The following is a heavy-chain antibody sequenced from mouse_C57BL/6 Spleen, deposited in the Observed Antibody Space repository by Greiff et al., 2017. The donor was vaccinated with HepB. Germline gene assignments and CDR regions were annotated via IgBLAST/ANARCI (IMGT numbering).Heavy chain of an antibody. V-gene: IGHV1-55*01. CDR1: GYTFTSYW. CDR2: IYPGSGST. CDR3: ARGYAGYYVAFYYFYY. Sequence: QVQLQQPGAELVKPGASVKMSCKASGYTFTSYWITWVKQRPGQGLEWIGDIYPGSGSTNYNEKFKSKATLTVDTSSSTAYMQLSSLTSEDSAVYYCARGYAGYYVAFYYFYYWGQGTTLTVSS. J-gene: IGHJ2*01. D-gene: IGHD2-3*01.